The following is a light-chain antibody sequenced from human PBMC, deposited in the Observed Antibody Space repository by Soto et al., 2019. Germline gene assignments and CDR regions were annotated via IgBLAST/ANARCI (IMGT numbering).Light chain of an antibody. CDR3: QQYGSTSWT. CDR1: QRVSSSY. V-gene: IGKV3-20*01. Sequence: VLTQSPGTVSLSPGESVILSCWVRQRVSSSYLAWYQQKPGQAPSLLIYGASSRATGIPARFSGSGSGTDFTLTISRLEPEDFAVYYCQQYGSTSWTFGQGTKVDIK. J-gene: IGKJ1*01. CDR2: GAS.